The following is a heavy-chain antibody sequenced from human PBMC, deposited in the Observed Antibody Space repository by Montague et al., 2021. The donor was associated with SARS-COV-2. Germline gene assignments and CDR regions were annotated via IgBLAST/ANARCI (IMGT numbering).Heavy chain of an antibody. J-gene: IGHJ4*02. Sequence: CAISGDSVSSNSATWNWVRQSPSRGLEWLGRTYYRSKWYNDYAVSVRGRVTINPDTSKNQFSLELTSVTAADTAIYYCARAGGFDNSGYVGRLHTYYFDYWGQGLLVTVSS. CDR2: TYYRSKWYN. CDR3: ARAGGFDNSGYVGRLHTYYFDY. CDR1: GDSVSSNSAT. D-gene: IGHD3-22*01. V-gene: IGHV6-1*01.